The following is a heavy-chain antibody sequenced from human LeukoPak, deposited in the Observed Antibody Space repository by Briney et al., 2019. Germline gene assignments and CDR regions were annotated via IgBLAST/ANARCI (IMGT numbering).Heavy chain of an antibody. CDR3: AISRGY. D-gene: IGHD3-10*01. Sequence: ASVKVSCKASGGTFSSYAISWVRQAPGQGLEWVGFLNPNSDNTGYAQKFQGRVTMARDTSVSTVYMELSSLRSEDTAVYYCAISRGYWGQGTLVTVSS. CDR1: GGTFSSYA. CDR2: LNPNSDNT. V-gene: IGHV1-8*02. J-gene: IGHJ4*02.